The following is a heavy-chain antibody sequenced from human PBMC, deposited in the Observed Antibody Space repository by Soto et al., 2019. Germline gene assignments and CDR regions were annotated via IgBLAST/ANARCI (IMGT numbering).Heavy chain of an antibody. CDR3: ARYCISTSCQDY. CDR1: GGSISSSSYY. CDR2: IYYSGST. J-gene: IGHJ4*02. V-gene: IGHV4-39*01. Sequence: QLRLQESGPGLVKPSETLSLTCTVSGGSISSSSYYWGWIRQPPGKGLEWIGSIYYSGSTYYNPSLKSRVTISVDTPKNQFSLKLRSVTAADTAVFYCARYCISTSCQDYWGQGTLVTVSS. D-gene: IGHD2-2*01.